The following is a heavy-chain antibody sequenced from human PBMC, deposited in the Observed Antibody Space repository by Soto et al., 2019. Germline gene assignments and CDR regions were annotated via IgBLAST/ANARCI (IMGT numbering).Heavy chain of an antibody. D-gene: IGHD4-17*01. CDR3: ARDIRDYGGNYDY. Sequence: QVQLVQSGAEVKKPGSSVKVSCKASVGTFSSYTISWVRQAPGPGLAWTGRIIPIHGIANYAQKCQGRVTSTADKCTGSAEMELRSLGSEDTALYDCARDIRDYGGNYDYWGQGTLVTVSS. J-gene: IGHJ4*02. CDR2: IIPIHGIA. V-gene: IGHV1-69*02. CDR1: VGTFSSYT.